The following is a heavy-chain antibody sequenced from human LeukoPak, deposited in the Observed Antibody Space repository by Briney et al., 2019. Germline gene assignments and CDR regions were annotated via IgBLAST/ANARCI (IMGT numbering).Heavy chain of an antibody. CDR1: GYTFTSYG. D-gene: IGHD6-19*01. J-gene: IGHJ4*02. CDR2: ISAYNGNT. V-gene: IGHV1-18*01. Sequence: GASVKVSCKASGYTFTSYGISWVRQAPGQGLEWMGWISAYNGNTNYAQKLQGRVTMTTDTSTSTAYMELRSLRSDDTAVYYCARDEAVAGTGDSGADYWGQGTLVTVSS. CDR3: ARDEAVAGTGDSGADY.